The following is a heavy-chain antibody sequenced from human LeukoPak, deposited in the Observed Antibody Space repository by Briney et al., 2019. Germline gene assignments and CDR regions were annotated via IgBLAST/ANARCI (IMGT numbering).Heavy chain of an antibody. CDR1: GGTFSSYA. V-gene: IGHV1-2*02. J-gene: IGHJ5*02. CDR3: ARGIAARNWFDP. CDR2: INPNSGGT. D-gene: IGHD6-6*01. Sequence: ASVKVSCKASGGTFSSYAISWVRQAPGQGLEWMGWINPNSGGTNYAQKFQGRVTMTRDTSISTAYMELSRLRSDDTAVYYCARGIAARNWFDPWGQGTLVTVSS.